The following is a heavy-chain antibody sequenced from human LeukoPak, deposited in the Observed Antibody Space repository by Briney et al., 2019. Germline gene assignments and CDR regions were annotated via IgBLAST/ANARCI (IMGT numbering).Heavy chain of an antibody. Sequence: GGSLRLSCAASGFTFSSFWMHWVRHAPGKGLEWVSSISSSSRYMYYADSVKGRFTISRDDAKNSLYLQMNSLRAEDTAVYYCARSKSPDPNYYDSSGSDYWGQGTLVTVSS. CDR3: ARSKSPDPNYYDSSGSDY. CDR2: ISSSSRYM. J-gene: IGHJ4*02. D-gene: IGHD3-22*01. V-gene: IGHV3-21*01. CDR1: GFTFSSFW.